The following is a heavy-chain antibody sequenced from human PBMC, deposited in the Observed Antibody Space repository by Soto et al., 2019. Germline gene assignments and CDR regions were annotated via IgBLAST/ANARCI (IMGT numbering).Heavy chain of an antibody. CDR3: ARDVPSDVHFARWFDP. V-gene: IGHV4-59*01. Sequence: SETLSLTCTVSGGSISSYYWSWIRQASGKGLEWIGYIFYRGTTNYNPSLKSRVTISVDTSKNQFSLKLSSVTAADTAVYYCARDVPSDVHFARWFDPWGQGTLVTVSA. CDR2: IFYRGTT. D-gene: IGHD3-16*01. CDR1: GGSISSYY. J-gene: IGHJ5*02.